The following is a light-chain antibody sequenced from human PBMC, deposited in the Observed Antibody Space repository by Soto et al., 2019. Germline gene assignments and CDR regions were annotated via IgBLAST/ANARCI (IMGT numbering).Light chain of an antibody. CDR3: QQYNEWPPFT. CDR1: QSVRSN. J-gene: IGKJ5*01. CDR2: AAS. V-gene: IGKV3-15*01. Sequence: EIVMTQSPATLSVSPLEIATLSFMASQSVRSNLAWYQQKPGQAPRLVIYAASTRATGIPDRFSGSVSGTEFTLTISSLQSEDFAVYYCQQYNEWPPFTFGQGTRLEIK.